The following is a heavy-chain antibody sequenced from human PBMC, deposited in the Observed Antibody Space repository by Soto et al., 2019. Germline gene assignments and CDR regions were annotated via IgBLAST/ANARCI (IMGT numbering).Heavy chain of an antibody. CDR2: IYYSGST. J-gene: IGHJ4*02. CDR3: ARLAVAGFDY. D-gene: IGHD6-19*01. Sequence: SETLSLTCTVSGGSISSSSYYWGWIRQPPGKGLEWIGSIYYSGSTYYNPSLKSRVTISVDTSKNQFSLKLSSVTAADTAVYYCARLAVAGFDYGGQGTLVTVSS. CDR1: GGSISSSSYY. V-gene: IGHV4-39*01.